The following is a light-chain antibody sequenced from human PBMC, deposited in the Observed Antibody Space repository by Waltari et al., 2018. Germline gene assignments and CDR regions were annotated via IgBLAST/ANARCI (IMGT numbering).Light chain of an antibody. V-gene: IGLV2-14*01. CDR2: NVS. CDR3: ASYRDTGTPWV. Sequence: QSALTQPASVSGSPGQSIAISSTGTSSAVGGYNYISWYQQHPGKAPKLMISNVSNRPSGVSNRFSGSKSGNTASLTISGLQAEDEGDYYCASYRDTGTPWVFGGGTKVTVL. CDR1: SSAVGGYNY. J-gene: IGLJ3*02.